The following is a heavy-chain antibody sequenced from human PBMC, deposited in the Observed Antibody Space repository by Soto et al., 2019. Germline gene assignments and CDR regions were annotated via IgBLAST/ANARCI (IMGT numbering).Heavy chain of an antibody. CDR3: ARDSVTLGVWDYVFEY. CDR2: ISGYNGNT. D-gene: IGHD3-16*01. CDR1: GYTFTDYG. J-gene: IGHJ4*02. Sequence: QVQLVQSGPEVKKPGASVKVSCTTSGYTFTDYGISWVRQAPGQGLEWIGWISGYNGNTVYARNFKGRITRTTDTSTNTAYMELRSPRSGDTAVFFCARDSVTLGVWDYVFEYWGQGTLVTVSS. V-gene: IGHV1-18*01.